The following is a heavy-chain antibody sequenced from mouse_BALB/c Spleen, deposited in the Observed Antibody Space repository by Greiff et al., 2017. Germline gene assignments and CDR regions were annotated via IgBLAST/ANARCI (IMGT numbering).Heavy chain of an antibody. CDR1: GFTFSSYG. J-gene: IGHJ2*01. D-gene: IGHD2-1*01. CDR3: ARDYGNYHFDY. V-gene: IGHV5-6-3*01. Sequence: VQLKQSGGGLVQPGGSLKLSCAASGFTFSSYGMSWVRQTPDKRLELVATINSNGGSTYYPDSVKGRFTISRDNAKNTLYLQMSSLKSEDTAMYYCARDYGNYHFDYWGQGTTLTVSS. CDR2: INSNGGST.